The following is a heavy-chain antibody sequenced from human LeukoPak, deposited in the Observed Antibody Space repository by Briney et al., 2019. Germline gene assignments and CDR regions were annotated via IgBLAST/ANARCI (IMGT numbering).Heavy chain of an antibody. CDR2: ISSGTNYI. Sequence: GWSLRLSCAASGFTFDNYNMNWVRQASGKGLEWVSSISSGTNYIFEADSVKGRFTVTKDTALNSLSLQMNSLRADDTAVYYCARSAGGNYFDYWDQGTLVTVSS. CDR1: GFTFDNYN. D-gene: IGHD2-8*02. V-gene: IGHV3-21*01. CDR3: ARSAGGNYFDY. J-gene: IGHJ4*02.